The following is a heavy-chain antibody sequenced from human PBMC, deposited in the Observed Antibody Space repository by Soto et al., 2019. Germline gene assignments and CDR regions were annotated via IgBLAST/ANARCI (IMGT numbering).Heavy chain of an antibody. J-gene: IGHJ3*02. CDR2: IYQSGST. CDR1: GGSLSSSAYS. Sequence: SESLSLTCTVSGGSLSSSAYSWSWIRQTPGKGLEWIGFIYQSGSTYYNPSLKSRVTLSLDRPKNQISLKLTSVTAADTAVYFCARELLFYDSSGYSWDDAFDIWGQGTMVTVSS. CDR3: ARELLFYDSSGYSWDDAFDI. V-gene: IGHV4-30-2*01. D-gene: IGHD3-22*01.